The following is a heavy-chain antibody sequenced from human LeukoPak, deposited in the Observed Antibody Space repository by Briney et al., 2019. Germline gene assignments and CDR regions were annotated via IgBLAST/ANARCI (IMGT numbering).Heavy chain of an antibody. CDR1: GGSISSSSYY. CDR2: IYYSGST. Sequence: PSETLSLTCTASGGSISSSSYYWGWIRQPPGKGLEWIGSIYYSGSTYYNPSLKSRVTISVDTSKNQFSLKLNSVTAADTAVYYCARGSVTPDAGYWGPGTLVTVSS. D-gene: IGHD4-17*01. J-gene: IGHJ4*02. CDR3: ARGSVTPDAGY. V-gene: IGHV4-39*07.